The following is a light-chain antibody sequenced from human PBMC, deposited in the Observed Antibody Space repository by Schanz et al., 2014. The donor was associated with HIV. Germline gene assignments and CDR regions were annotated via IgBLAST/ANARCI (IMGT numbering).Light chain of an antibody. CDR2: EGS. CDR3: SSYTSSSTE. Sequence: QSALTQPASVSGSPGQSITTSCTGTSSDVGSYYLVSWYQQHPGKAPKLMIYEGSKRPSGVSNRFSGSKSGNTASLTISGLQAEDEADYYCSSYTSSSTEFGGGTKLTVL. CDR1: SSDVGSYYL. J-gene: IGLJ2*01. V-gene: IGLV2-14*02.